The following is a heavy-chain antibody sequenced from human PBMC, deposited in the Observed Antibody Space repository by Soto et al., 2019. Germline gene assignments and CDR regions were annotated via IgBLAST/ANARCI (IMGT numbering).Heavy chain of an antibody. D-gene: IGHD3-9*01. V-gene: IGHV1-18*04. CDR1: GYPFIKYG. Sequence: QLQLVQSVAEVKKPGASVRVSCKAYGYPFIKYGISWIRQAPEQGLEWMGWIKVDSGYTNYAQKFQGRVTMTADTSSDTAFMELRSLRLDDTAVYFCATSYDTGFDPWGQGTLVSVSS. J-gene: IGHJ5*02. CDR2: IKVDSGYT. CDR3: ATSYDTGFDP.